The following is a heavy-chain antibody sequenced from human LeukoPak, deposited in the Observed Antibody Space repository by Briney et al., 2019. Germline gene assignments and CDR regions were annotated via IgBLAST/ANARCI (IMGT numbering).Heavy chain of an antibody. V-gene: IGHV4-59*01. J-gene: IGHJ4*02. Sequence: TPSETLSLTCTVSGGSISSYYWSWIRQPPGRGLEWIGYIYYSGSTNYNPSLKSRVTISVDTSKNRFSLKLSFVTAADTAVYYCARVRLEGPPDYWGQGTLVTVSS. CDR2: IYYSGST. CDR1: GGSISSYY. CDR3: ARVRLEGPPDY. D-gene: IGHD1-1*01.